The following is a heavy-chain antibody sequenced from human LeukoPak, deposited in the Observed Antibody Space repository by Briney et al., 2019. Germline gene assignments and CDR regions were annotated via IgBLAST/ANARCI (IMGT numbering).Heavy chain of an antibody. V-gene: IGHV3-21*01. Sequence: GGSLRLSCAASGFTFGSYSMNWVRQAPGKGLEWVSSISSSSSYIYYADSVKGRFTISRDNAKNSLYLQMNSLRAEDTAVYYCALPGIAVAGTPYWGQGALVTVSS. CDR1: GFTFGSYS. J-gene: IGHJ4*02. CDR2: ISSSSSYI. CDR3: ALPGIAVAGTPY. D-gene: IGHD6-19*01.